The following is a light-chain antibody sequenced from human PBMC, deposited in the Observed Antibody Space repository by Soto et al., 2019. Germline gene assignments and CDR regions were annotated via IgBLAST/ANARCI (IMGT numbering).Light chain of an antibody. J-gene: IGKJ4*01. V-gene: IGKV3D-15*01. Sequence: EIAMTQSPATLSVSPGERATLSCRASQSVSSNFAWYQQRPAQAPRLLIYDVSTRATGVPTRFSGSGSGTEFTLTIGSLQSEDFAVYYCQQYHDWPLTFGGGTKVDIK. CDR3: QQYHDWPLT. CDR2: DVS. CDR1: QSVSSN.